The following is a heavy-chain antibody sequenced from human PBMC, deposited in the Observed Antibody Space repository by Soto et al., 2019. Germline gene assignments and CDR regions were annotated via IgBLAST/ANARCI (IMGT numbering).Heavy chain of an antibody. Sequence: GGSLRLSCAASGFTFSSYGMHWVRQAPGKGLEWVAVISYDGSNKYYADSVKGRFTISRDNSKNTLYLQMNSLRAEDTAVYYCAKASAADTGQGYFDYWGQGTMVTVYS. CDR3: AKASAADTGQGYFDY. J-gene: IGHJ4*02. V-gene: IGHV3-30*18. D-gene: IGHD6-13*01. CDR2: ISYDGSNK. CDR1: GFTFSSYG.